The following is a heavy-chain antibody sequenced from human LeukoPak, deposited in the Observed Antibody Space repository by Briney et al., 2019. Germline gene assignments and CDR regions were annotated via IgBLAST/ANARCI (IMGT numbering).Heavy chain of an antibody. CDR2: ISATGRER. D-gene: IGHD2-21*02. V-gene: IGHV3-23*01. CDR1: GFSFNTYA. Sequence: GGSLRLSCVASGFSFNTYAMSWVRQAPGKGLEWVSGISATGRERHYTDSVKGRFTISRDNSKDTLHLQMSSLRAEDTALYFCAKDHDNADYYYYFDSWGQGTLVTVSS. CDR3: AKDHDNADYYYYFDS. J-gene: IGHJ4*02.